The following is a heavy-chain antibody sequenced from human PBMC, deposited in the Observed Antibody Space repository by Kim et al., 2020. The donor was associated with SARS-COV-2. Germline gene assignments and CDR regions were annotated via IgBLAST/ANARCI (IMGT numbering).Heavy chain of an antibody. CDR2: IYSGGST. D-gene: IGHD2-21*02. CDR1: GFTVSSNY. J-gene: IGHJ6*02. V-gene: IGHV3-53*01. CDR3: ARERGWEYCGGDCYDENYYYYYGMDV. Sequence: GGSLRLSCAASGFTVSSNYMSWVRQAPGKGLEWVSVIYSGGSTYYADSVKGRFTISRDNSKNTLYLQMNSLRAEDTAVYYCARERGWEYCGGDCYDENYYYYYGMDVWGQGTTVTVSS.